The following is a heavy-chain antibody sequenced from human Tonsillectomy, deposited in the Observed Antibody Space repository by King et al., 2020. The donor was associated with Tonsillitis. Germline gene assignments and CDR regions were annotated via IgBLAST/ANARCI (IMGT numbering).Heavy chain of an antibody. CDR2: IYYSGST. Sequence: VQLQESGPGLVKPSETLSLTCTVSGGSISSYYWSWIRQPPGKGLEWIGYIYYSGSTNYNPSLKSRVTITVDTSKNQFSLKLSSVTAADTAVYYCARVLTYNWKDGNYYGMDVWGQGTTVTVSS. CDR3: ARVLTYNWKDGNYYGMDV. J-gene: IGHJ6*02. CDR1: GGSISSYY. V-gene: IGHV4-59*01. D-gene: IGHD1-1*01.